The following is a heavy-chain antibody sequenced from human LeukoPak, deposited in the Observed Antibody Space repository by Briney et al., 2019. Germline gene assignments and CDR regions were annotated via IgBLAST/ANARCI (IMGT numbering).Heavy chain of an antibody. CDR2: IYSSGST. CDR1: GDSISNYY. CDR3: ARSQPPYSSRWYYFDF. V-gene: IGHV4-4*07. J-gene: IGHJ4*02. Sequence: SETLSLTCTVSGDSISNYYWTWIRQPAGKGLEWIGRIYSSGSTNYNPSLESRVTMSVDMSRDQFSLKLSSVTDADTAVYYCARSQPPYSSRWYYFDFWGQGTLVTVSS. D-gene: IGHD6-13*01.